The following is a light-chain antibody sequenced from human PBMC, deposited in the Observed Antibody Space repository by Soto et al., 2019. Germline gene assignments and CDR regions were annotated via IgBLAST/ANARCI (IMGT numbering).Light chain of an antibody. J-gene: IGLJ1*01. V-gene: IGLV3-21*02. Sequence: ELTQPPSVSVAPGQTARISCGGNKIETKTVFWYQQKPGQAPVVVVSDDSVRPSGIPERFSGSNSGGTATLSIIGVEAGDEADYYCQVWDSLSDHHVFGPGTKVTVL. CDR1: KIETKT. CDR2: DDS. CDR3: QVWDSLSDHHV.